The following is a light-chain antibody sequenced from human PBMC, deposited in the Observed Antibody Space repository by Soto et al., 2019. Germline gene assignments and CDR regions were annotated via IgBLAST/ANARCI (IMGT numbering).Light chain of an antibody. J-gene: IGLJ1*01. V-gene: IGLV3-21*02. Sequence: ELTQPPSVSVAPGQTARISCGGNKIETKTVFWYQQKPGQAPVVVVSDDSVRPSGIPERFSGSNSGGTATLSIIGVEAGDEADYYCQVWDSLSDHHVFGPGTKVTVL. CDR1: KIETKT. CDR2: DDS. CDR3: QVWDSLSDHHV.